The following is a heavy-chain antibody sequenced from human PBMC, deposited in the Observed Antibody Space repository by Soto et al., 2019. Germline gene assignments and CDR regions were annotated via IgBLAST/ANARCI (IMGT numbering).Heavy chain of an antibody. CDR3: ATLGNYPLYWFDP. CDR2: IYYSGST. J-gene: IGHJ5*02. D-gene: IGHD7-27*01. CDR1: GGSISRGGYY. V-gene: IGHV4-31*03. Sequence: LSLTCSVSGGSISRGGYYWSWIRQHPGKGLELIGYIYYSGSTYYNPSLKSRSSISIDTSKNQFPLRLSSVTAADTAVYYCATLGNYPLYWFDPWGQGTLVTVSS.